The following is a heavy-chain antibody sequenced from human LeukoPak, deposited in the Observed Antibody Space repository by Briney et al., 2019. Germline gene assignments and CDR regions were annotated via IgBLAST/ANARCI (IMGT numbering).Heavy chain of an antibody. D-gene: IGHD3-22*01. Sequence: KASGSLSLTCTVSGGSITSSNYYWGWIRQPPGKGLEWIVFIDYSGSNNYNPSLKSRVTISVDTSKTQFSLKLSSVTAADTAVYYCARHGGYDRSGYWFDPWGQGTLVTV. J-gene: IGHJ5*02. CDR3: ARHGGYDRSGYWFDP. CDR1: GGSITSSNYY. CDR2: IDYSGSN. V-gene: IGHV4-39*01.